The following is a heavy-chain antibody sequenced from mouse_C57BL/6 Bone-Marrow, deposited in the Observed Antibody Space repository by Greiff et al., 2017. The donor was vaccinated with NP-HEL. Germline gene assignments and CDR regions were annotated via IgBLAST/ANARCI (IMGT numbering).Heavy chain of an antibody. J-gene: IGHJ2*01. D-gene: IGHD2-5*01. Sequence: EVQLQQSGTVLARPGASVKMSCKTSGYTFTSYWMHWVKQRPGQGLEWIGAIYPGNSDTSYNQKFKGKAKLTAVTSASTAYMELSSLTNEDSAVYYWTKGGSNYLYYFDYWGQGTTLTVSS. V-gene: IGHV1-5*01. CDR2: IYPGNSDT. CDR3: TKGGSNYLYYFDY. CDR1: GYTFTSYW.